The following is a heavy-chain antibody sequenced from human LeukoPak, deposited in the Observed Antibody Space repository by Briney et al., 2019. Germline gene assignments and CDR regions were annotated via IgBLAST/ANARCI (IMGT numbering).Heavy chain of an antibody. Sequence: SETLSLTCRVSGVSISSGSNYWGWIRQPPGKTLEWIGSIYSSGSTYYNSSLKSRVIILIDTAKNHFSLNLSSVTAADTAIYYCARSDGYGLVGIWGQGTMVTVSS. CDR1: GVSISSGSNY. CDR2: IYSSGST. D-gene: IGHD3-10*01. J-gene: IGHJ3*02. CDR3: ARSDGYGLVGI. V-gene: IGHV4-39*07.